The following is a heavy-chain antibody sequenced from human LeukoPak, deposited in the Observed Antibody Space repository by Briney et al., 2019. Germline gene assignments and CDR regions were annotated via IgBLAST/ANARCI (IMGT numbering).Heavy chain of an antibody. Sequence: SETLSLTCTVSGGSISSHYWSWIRQPPGKGLEWIGYIYYSGSTNYNPSLQSRVTISVDTSKNQFSLKLSSVTAADTAVYYCARMSDYYDSSGYAWSLFDPWGQGTLVTVSS. D-gene: IGHD3-22*01. CDR1: GGSISSHY. CDR3: ARMSDYYDSSGYAWSLFDP. CDR2: IYYSGST. V-gene: IGHV4-59*11. J-gene: IGHJ5*02.